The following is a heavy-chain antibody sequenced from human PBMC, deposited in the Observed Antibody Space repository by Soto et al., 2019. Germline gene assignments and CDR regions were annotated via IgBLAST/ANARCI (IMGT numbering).Heavy chain of an antibody. J-gene: IGHJ1*01. V-gene: IGHV4-61*01. CDR3: ARDDHYHRSD. CDR1: GGSVSSGSYY. Sequence: SETLSLTCTVSGGSVSSGSYYWSWIRQPPGKGLEWIGYIYYSGSTNYNPSLKSRVTISVDTSKNQFSLKLSSVTAADTAVYYCARDDHYHRSDWGQGTLVTVSS. D-gene: IGHD3-22*01. CDR2: IYYSGST.